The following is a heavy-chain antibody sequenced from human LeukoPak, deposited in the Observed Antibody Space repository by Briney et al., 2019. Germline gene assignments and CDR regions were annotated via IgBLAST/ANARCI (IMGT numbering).Heavy chain of an antibody. V-gene: IGHV4-34*01. Sequence: TSETLSLTCAVYGGSFSGYYWSWIRRPPGKGLEWIGEINHSGSTNYNPSLKSRVTISVDTSKNQFSLKLSSVTAADTAVYYCARRRIAAAGIGYWGQGTLVTVSS. CDR2: INHSGST. J-gene: IGHJ4*02. CDR1: GGSFSGYY. CDR3: ARRRIAAAGIGY. D-gene: IGHD6-13*01.